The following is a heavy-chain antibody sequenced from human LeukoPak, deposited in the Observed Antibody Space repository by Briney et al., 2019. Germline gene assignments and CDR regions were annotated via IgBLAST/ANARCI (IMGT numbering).Heavy chain of an antibody. D-gene: IGHD6-13*01. V-gene: IGHV4-61*02. CDR2: IYTSGST. CDR3: ASAPGIATN. J-gene: IGHJ4*02. Sequence: SETLSLTCTVSGGSISSGSYYWSWIRQPAGKGLEWIGRIYTSGSTSYNPSLKSRVTISVDTSKNQFSLKLSSVTAADTAVYYCASAPGIATNWGQGTLVTVSS. CDR1: GGSISSGSYY.